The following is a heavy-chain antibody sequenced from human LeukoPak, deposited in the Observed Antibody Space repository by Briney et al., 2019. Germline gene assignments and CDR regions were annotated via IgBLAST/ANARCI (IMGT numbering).Heavy chain of an antibody. J-gene: IGHJ6*02. Sequence: SETLSFTCTVSGCSISSYYWSWIRQPAGKGLEWIGRIYTSGSTNYNPSLKSRVTMSVDTSKNQFSLKLNSVTAADTAVYYCARDCSGGSCYSYYGMDVWGQGTTVTVSS. CDR1: GCSISSYY. CDR2: IYTSGST. D-gene: IGHD2-15*01. V-gene: IGHV4-4*07. CDR3: ARDCSGGSCYSYYGMDV.